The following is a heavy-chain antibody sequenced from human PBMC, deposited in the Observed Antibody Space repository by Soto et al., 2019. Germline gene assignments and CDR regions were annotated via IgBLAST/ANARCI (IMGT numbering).Heavy chain of an antibody. D-gene: IGHD2-15*01. Sequence: SVKVSCKASGGTFSSYAISWVRQAPGQGLEWMGGIIPIFGTANYAQKFQGRVTITADESTSTAYMELSSLSSEDTAVYYCARESAVYCSGGSCYNYYYYYYGMDVWGQGTTVTVSS. CDR3: ARESAVYCSGGSCYNYYYYYYGMDV. J-gene: IGHJ6*02. V-gene: IGHV1-69*13. CDR1: GGTFSSYA. CDR2: IIPIFGTA.